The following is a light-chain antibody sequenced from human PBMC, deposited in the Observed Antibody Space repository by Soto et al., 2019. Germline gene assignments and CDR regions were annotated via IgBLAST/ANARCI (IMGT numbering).Light chain of an antibody. Sequence: VMTQSPATLSVSPGERATLSCRASQSISSNLAWYQQKPGQAPWILIYGASTRATGIPARFSGSGSGTEFTLTISSLQSEDFAVYYCQQYNNWPLTFGGGAKVEIK. CDR3: QQYNNWPLT. CDR1: QSISSN. CDR2: GAS. J-gene: IGKJ4*01. V-gene: IGKV3-15*01.